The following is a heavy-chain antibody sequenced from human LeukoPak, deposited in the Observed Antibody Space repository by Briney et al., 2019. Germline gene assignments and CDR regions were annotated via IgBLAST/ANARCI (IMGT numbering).Heavy chain of an antibody. J-gene: IGHJ5*02. CDR3: ARDREVAGTGWFDP. V-gene: IGHV3-33*01. CDR2: IGNDGSNK. Sequence: PGRSLRLSCAASGFTFSSYCMHWVRQAPGKGLEWVAGIGNDGSNKYYADSVKGRFTISRDNAKNTLYLQMNSLRAEDTAVYYCARDREVAGTGWFDPWGQGTLVTVSS. D-gene: IGHD6-19*01. CDR1: GFTFSSYC.